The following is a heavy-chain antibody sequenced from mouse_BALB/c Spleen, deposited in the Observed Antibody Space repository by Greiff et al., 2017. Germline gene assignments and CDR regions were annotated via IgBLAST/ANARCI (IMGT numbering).Heavy chain of an antibody. J-gene: IGHJ2*01. Sequence: EVHLVESGGGLVKPGGSLKLSCAASGFTFSSYAMSWVRQTPEKRLEWVASISSGGSTYYPDSVKGRFTISRDNARNILYLQMSSLRSEDTAMYYCARERNYYGSSLFDYWGQGTTLTVSS. CDR1: GFTFSSYA. CDR3: ARERNYYGSSLFDY. V-gene: IGHV5-6-5*01. D-gene: IGHD1-1*01. CDR2: ISSGGST.